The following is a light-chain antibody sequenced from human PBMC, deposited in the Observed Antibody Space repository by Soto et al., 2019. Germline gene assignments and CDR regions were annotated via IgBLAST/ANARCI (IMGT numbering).Light chain of an antibody. J-gene: IGLJ2*01. CDR3: QVWDSSSVV. V-gene: IGLV3-21*02. Sequence: SYELTQPPSVSVAPGQTARITCGGNNIGSKRVHWYQQKPGQAPVLVVYDDSDRPSGIPERFSGSNSGNTATLTISRVEAGDEADYYCQVWDSSSVVFGGGTKVTVL. CDR2: DDS. CDR1: NIGSKR.